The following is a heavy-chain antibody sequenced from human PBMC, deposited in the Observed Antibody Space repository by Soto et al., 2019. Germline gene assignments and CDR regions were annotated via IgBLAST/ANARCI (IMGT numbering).Heavy chain of an antibody. CDR1: GFTFSSYP. V-gene: IGHV3-30*04. CDR2: IAFDGSIK. Sequence: QVQLVESGGGVVQPGRSLRLSCAASGFTFSSYPFHWVRQAPGKGLEWVAVIAFDGSIKLYADSVKGRFTISRDDSKNTLYLQMNSLRDEDTAVYYCARDILRGVPDYFDYWGQGTLVTVSS. D-gene: IGHD3-10*01. J-gene: IGHJ4*02. CDR3: ARDILRGVPDYFDY.